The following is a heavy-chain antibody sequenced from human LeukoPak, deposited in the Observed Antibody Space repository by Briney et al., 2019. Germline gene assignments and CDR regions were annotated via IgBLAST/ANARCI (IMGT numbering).Heavy chain of an antibody. CDR3: AKEGGVTMIAYFDY. D-gene: IGHD3-22*01. V-gene: IGHV3-30*18. CDR1: GFTFSSYG. J-gene: IGHJ4*02. CDR2: ISYDGSNK. Sequence: GGSLRLSCAASGFTFSSYGMHWVRQAPGKGLGWVAVISYDGSNKYYADSVKGRFTISRDNSKNTLYLQMNSLRAEDTAVYYCAKEGGVTMIAYFDYWGQGTLVTVSS.